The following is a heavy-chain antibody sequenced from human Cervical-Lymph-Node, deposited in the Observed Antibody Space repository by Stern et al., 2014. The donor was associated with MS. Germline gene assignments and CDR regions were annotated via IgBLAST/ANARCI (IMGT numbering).Heavy chain of an antibody. D-gene: IGHD3-10*01. V-gene: IGHV3-30*03. J-gene: IGHJ4*02. CDR1: GFAFNSYG. Sequence: VQLVESGGGVVQPEGSLRLSCAASGFAFNSYGMHWVRQAPGKGLVWVTVISYDGSKKFYADSVKGRFTISRDNSENTLYLQMNSLRPEDTAVYYCARGLRGSYPFDYWGQGTLVTVSS. CDR2: ISYDGSKK. CDR3: ARGLRGSYPFDY.